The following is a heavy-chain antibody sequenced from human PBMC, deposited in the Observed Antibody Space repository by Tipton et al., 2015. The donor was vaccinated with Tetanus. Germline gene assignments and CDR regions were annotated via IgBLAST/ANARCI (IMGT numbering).Heavy chain of an antibody. CDR2: IFHSGSP. J-gene: IGHJ5*02. CDR1: GASISSAA. D-gene: IGHD3-3*01. CDR3: ARERSGFNAGHLDA. V-gene: IGHV4-30-2*01. Sequence: TLSLTCDVSGASISSAAWTWIRQPSGKGLEWIGHIFHSGSPNYNPSLKSRVSMSVDKSRKEVSLKLQSVTAADTAVYFCARERSGFNAGHLDAWGPGILVIVSS.